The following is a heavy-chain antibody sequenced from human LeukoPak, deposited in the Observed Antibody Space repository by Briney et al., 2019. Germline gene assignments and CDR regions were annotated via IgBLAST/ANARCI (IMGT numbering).Heavy chain of an antibody. CDR3: ARASGTLDY. CDR1: GYSLTCYY. CDR2: INPNTGGT. Sequence: ASVTVSCTASGYSLTCYYLHWVRQAPGQGLEWMGWINPNTGGTNYAQNFQGRVTMTTDTSISTAYMELNRLTSDDTAVYYCARASGTLDYWSQGTLVTVSS. J-gene: IGHJ4*02. D-gene: IGHD1-26*01. V-gene: IGHV1-2*02.